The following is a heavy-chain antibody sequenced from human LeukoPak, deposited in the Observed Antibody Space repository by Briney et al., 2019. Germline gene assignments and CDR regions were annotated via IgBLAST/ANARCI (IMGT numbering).Heavy chain of an antibody. J-gene: IGHJ4*02. V-gene: IGHV4-38-2*02. CDR3: ARYGSGWYYFDY. CDR2: IYYSGST. CDR1: GYSISSGYY. Sequence: SETLSLTCTVSGYSISSGYYWGWTRQPPGKGLEWIGSIYYSGSTYYNPSLKSRVTISVDTSKNQFSLKLSSVTAADTAVYYCARYGSGWYYFDYWGQGTLVTVSS. D-gene: IGHD6-19*01.